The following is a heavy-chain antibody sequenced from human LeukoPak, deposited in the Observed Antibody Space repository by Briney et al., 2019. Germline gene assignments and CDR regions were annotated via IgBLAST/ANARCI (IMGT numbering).Heavy chain of an antibody. J-gene: IGHJ3*02. Sequence: GGSLRLSCAASGFTFSSYCMHWVRQPAGKGVEWVSCISSSSSIYYAESVKGRFTISIDNAKNSLYLQMNSLCADGTAVYYCAREMAYYDILTGYYTEPRGAFDIWGQGTMVTVSS. CDR1: GFTFSSYC. D-gene: IGHD3-9*01. CDR3: AREMAYYDILTGYYTEPRGAFDI. CDR2: ISSSSSI. V-gene: IGHV3-48*01.